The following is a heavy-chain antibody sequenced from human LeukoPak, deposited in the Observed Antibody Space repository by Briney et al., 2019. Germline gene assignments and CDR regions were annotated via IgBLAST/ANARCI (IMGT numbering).Heavy chain of an antibody. CDR2: IIPIFGTA. V-gene: IGHV1-69*05. CDR3: AREPGGYYDSSGYYSFDY. Sequence: SVKVSCKASGGTFSSYAISWVRQAPGQGLEWMGGIIPIFGTANYAQKFQGRVTITTDESTSTAYMELSSLRSDDTAVYYCAREPGGYYDSSGYYSFDYWGQGTLVTVSS. D-gene: IGHD3-22*01. J-gene: IGHJ4*02. CDR1: GGTFSSYA.